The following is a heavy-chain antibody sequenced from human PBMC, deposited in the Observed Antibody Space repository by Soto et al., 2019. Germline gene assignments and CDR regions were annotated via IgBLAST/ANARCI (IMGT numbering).Heavy chain of an antibody. CDR2: IIPISGTT. V-gene: IGHV1-69*13. J-gene: IGHJ6*02. D-gene: IGHD2-8*01. Sequence: SVKVSCKASGDVFRSYGINWVRQAPGQGLEWMGGIIPISGTTNYAQKFQGRVAITADESTDTVYMELSRLRSEDTAVYFCARVRCFNGLCHTADYGMDVWGQGATVTVSS. CDR1: GDVFRSYG. CDR3: ARVRCFNGLCHTADYGMDV.